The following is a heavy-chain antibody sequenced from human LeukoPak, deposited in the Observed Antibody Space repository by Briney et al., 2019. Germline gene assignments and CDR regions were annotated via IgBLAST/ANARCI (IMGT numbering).Heavy chain of an antibody. D-gene: IGHD5-18*01. CDR3: ARGALISYSYGPFDY. Sequence: SETLSLTCTVSGGSISSYYWSWIRQPPGKGLEWIGYIYYSGSTNYNPSLKSRVTISVDTSKNQFSLKLSSVTPADTSVYYCARGALISYSYGPFDYWGQGALVTVSS. CDR1: GGSISSYY. J-gene: IGHJ4*02. CDR2: IYYSGST. V-gene: IGHV4-59*01.